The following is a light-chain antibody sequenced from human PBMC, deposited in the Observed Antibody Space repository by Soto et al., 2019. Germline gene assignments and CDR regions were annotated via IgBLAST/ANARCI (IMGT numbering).Light chain of an antibody. V-gene: IGKV3-20*01. CDR1: QSVSSGY. Sequence: EIVLTQSPGTLSLSPGERATLSCRASQSVSSGYFAWYQQKPGQAPRLLIYGASSRATDIPDRFSGSGSGTDFTLTISRLEPEDFAVYYCQQYGTSSLTVGGGTKVEI. CDR2: GAS. CDR3: QQYGTSSLT. J-gene: IGKJ4*01.